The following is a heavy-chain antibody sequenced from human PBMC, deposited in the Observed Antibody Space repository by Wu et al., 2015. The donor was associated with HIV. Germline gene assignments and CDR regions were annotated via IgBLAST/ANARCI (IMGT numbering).Heavy chain of an antibody. CDR3: ARGHYYDSSSSPMY. J-gene: IGHJ4*02. CDR1: GDSFTSYA. Sequence: QVQLVQFGAEVKKPGSSVKVSCKASGDSFTSYAVSWVRQAPGKGLEWMGWISAQNGNTKSAQKFQGRVILTTETSSSTAYMELRSLRSDDTAVYFCARGHYYDSSSSPMYWGPGTRVTVSS. D-gene: IGHD3-22*01. CDR2: ISAQNGNT. V-gene: IGHV1-18*01.